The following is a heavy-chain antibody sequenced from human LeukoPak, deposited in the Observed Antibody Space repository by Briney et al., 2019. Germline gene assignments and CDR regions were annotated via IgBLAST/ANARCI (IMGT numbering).Heavy chain of an antibody. V-gene: IGHV1-18*04. Sequence: GASVKVSCKASGYIFTSNGISCVRQAPGQGLEWMGGNSAYNGNTNYAQKLQGRVTMTTDTSTSTAYMELRSLRSDDTAVYYCARVRDYGDYDYYFNYWGQGTLVTVSS. CDR3: ARVRDYGDYDYYFNY. J-gene: IGHJ4*02. CDR2: NSAYNGNT. CDR1: GYIFTSNG. D-gene: IGHD4-17*01.